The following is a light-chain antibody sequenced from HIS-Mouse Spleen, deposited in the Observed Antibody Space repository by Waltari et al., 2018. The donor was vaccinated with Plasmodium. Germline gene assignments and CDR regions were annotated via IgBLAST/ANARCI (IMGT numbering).Light chain of an antibody. J-gene: IGLJ3*02. CDR1: ALPKKY. Sequence: SYELTLPPSVSVSPGQTARITCSGDALPKKYAYWYQQKSGQAPVLVIYEDSKRPPGIPERFSGSSSGTMATLTISGAQVEDEADYYCYSTDSSGNHRVFGGGTKLTVL. CDR2: EDS. CDR3: YSTDSSGNHRV. V-gene: IGLV3-10*01.